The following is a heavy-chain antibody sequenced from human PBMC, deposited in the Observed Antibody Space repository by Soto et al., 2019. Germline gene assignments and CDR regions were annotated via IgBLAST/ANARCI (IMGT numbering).Heavy chain of an antibody. J-gene: IGHJ6*02. CDR2: IYHSGST. V-gene: IGHV4-38-2*02. Sequence: SETRSLTCAVSVYSISSGYYWAWIGQPPGKGLEGIGSIYHSGSTYYNPSLKSRVTISVDTSKNQFSLKLSSVTAADTAVYYCARDPGKKYSSGWYVYYYGMDVWGQGTTVTVSS. CDR1: VYSISSGYY. D-gene: IGHD6-19*01. CDR3: ARDPGKKYSSGWYVYYYGMDV.